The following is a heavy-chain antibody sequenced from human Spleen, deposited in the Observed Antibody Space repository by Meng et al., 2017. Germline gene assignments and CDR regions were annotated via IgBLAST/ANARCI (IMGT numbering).Heavy chain of an antibody. Sequence: GESLKISCAASGFTFGDYAMSWVRQAPGKGLEWVGFIRSKAYGGTTEYAASVKGRFTISRDDSKSIAYLQMNSLKTEDTAVYYCIRDISKGGDCYYFDYWGQGTLVTVSS. V-gene: IGHV3-49*04. CDR1: GFTFGDYA. D-gene: IGHD2-21*02. CDR2: IRSKAYGGTT. J-gene: IGHJ4*02. CDR3: IRDISKGGDCYYFDY.